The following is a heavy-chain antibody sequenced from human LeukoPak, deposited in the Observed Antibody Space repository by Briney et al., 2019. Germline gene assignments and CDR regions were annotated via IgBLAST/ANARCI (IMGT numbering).Heavy chain of an antibody. Sequence: SVTVSCKASGGTFSSYAISWVRQAPGQELEWMGGIIPIFGTANYAQKFQGRVTITADESTSTAYMELSSLRSEDTAVYYCARGGGMVRGVTDPYYYYGMDVWGKGTTVTVSS. V-gene: IGHV1-69*13. CDR1: GGTFSSYA. D-gene: IGHD3-10*01. CDR2: IIPIFGTA. J-gene: IGHJ6*04. CDR3: ARGGGMVRGVTDPYYYYGMDV.